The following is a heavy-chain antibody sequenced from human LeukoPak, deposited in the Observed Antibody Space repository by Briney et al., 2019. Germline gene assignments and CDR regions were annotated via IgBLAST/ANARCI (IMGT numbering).Heavy chain of an antibody. D-gene: IGHD4-11*01. Sequence: ASVKVSCKASGYTFTSYGISWVRQAPGQGLEWMGWISAYNVNTNDAQKLQGRVTMTTDTSTTTAYMELRSLRSDDTAVYYCARVPVSGPGAHFDYWGQGTLVTVSS. CDR1: GYTFTSYG. V-gene: IGHV1-18*01. J-gene: IGHJ4*02. CDR3: ARVPVSGPGAHFDY. CDR2: ISAYNVNT.